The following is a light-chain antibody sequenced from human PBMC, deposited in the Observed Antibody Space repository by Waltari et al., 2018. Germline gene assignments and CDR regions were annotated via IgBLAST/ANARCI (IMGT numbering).Light chain of an antibody. CDR1: QSLRHLNGYNS. V-gene: IGKV2-28*01. CDR3: MQARQTPFT. J-gene: IGKJ2*01. Sequence: EIVMTQSPLSLPVTPGEPAPISSCSSQSLRHLNGYNSLDWYLQKPGQSPKLLIYLGSSRASGVPGRFSGSGSGTDFTLLISRVEADDVGVYYCMQARQTPFTFGQGTKLEI. CDR2: LGS.